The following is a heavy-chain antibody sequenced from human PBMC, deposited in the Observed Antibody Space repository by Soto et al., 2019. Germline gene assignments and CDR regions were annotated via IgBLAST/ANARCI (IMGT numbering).Heavy chain of an antibody. CDR2: MWFDENKK. CDR1: GFTFSDYW. J-gene: IGHJ3*01. CDR3: ARDTPSYYYGSGSYYHDAFDV. V-gene: IGHV3-33*08. D-gene: IGHD3-10*01. Sequence: GGSLRLSCSASGFTFSDYWMTWVRQAPGKGLEWVAVMWFDENKKYYADPVKGRFTISRDNSKNSVFLEMNSLRADDTAVYYCARDTPSYYYGSGSYYHDAFDVWGPGTMVTV.